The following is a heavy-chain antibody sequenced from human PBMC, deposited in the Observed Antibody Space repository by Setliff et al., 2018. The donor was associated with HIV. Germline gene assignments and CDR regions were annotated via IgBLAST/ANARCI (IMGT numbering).Heavy chain of an antibody. D-gene: IGHD2-21*01. CDR2: ISPGDSDT. Sequence: GESLKISCQGSGYSFTSYWIGWVRQMPGKGLEWMGIISPGDSDTRYSPSFQGQVTISADKSISTAYLGDGEPTLQRWTVALIIIPINECKPLQGLSWG. V-gene: IGHV5-51*01. CDR3: IIPINECKPLQGLS. J-gene: IGHJ5*01. CDR1: GYSFTSYW.